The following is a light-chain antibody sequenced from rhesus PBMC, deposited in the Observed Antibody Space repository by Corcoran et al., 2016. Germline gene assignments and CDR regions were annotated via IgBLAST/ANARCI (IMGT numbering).Light chain of an antibody. V-gene: IGKV1-28*02. J-gene: IGKJ4*01. CDR2: AVT. Sequence: DIQMTQSPSSLSAFVGDTVTITCRASQGISSYLNWLQQKPGKAPKLLIYAVTTLQGGVPSRFSGSGSGTDFTLTISSLQPEDFATYYCQQYKSYPLTFGGGTKVEIK. CDR1: QGISSY. CDR3: QQYKSYPLT.